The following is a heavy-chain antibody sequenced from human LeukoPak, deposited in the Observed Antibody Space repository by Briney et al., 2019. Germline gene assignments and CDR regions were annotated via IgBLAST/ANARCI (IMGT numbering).Heavy chain of an antibody. D-gene: IGHD3-16*01. CDR2: ISSSSSYT. Sequence: PGGSLRLSCAASGFTSSDYYMSWIRQAPGKGLEWVSYISSSSSYTNYADSVKGRFTISRDNAKNSLYLQMNSLRAEDTAVYYCARLIIVATNFDYWGQGTLVTVSS. CDR3: ARLIIVATNFDY. J-gene: IGHJ4*02. CDR1: GFTSSDYY. V-gene: IGHV3-11*06.